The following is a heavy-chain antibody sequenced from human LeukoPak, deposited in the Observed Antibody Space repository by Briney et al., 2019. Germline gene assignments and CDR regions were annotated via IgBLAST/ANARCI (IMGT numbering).Heavy chain of an antibody. CDR2: ISYDGSNK. CDR3: ARTRYNWNLRGFFDY. V-gene: IGHV3-30-3*01. CDR1: GFTFSTYA. Sequence: GGSLRLSCAASGFTFSTYAMHWVRQAPGKGLEWVAVISYDGSNKYYADSVKGRFTISRDNSKNTLYLQMNSLRAEDTAVYYCARTRYNWNLRGFFDYWGQGTLVTVSS. J-gene: IGHJ4*02. D-gene: IGHD1-7*01.